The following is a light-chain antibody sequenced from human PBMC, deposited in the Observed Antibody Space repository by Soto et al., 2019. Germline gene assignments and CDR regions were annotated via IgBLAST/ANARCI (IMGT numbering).Light chain of an antibody. CDR3: QQYNSYSCT. CDR1: QSISSW. Sequence: DIQMAQSPSTLSASVGDRVTIPCRASQSISSWLAWYQQKPGKAPKLLIYKASSLESGVPSRFSGSGSGTEFTLTISSLQPDDFATYYCQQYNSYSCTLGQGTKVDI. V-gene: IGKV1-5*03. J-gene: IGKJ1*01. CDR2: KAS.